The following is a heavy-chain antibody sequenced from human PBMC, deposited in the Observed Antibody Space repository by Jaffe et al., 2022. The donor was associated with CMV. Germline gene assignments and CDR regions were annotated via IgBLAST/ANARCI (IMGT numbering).Heavy chain of an antibody. Sequence: EVQLVESGGGLVQPGGSLRLSCAASGFTFSSSEMNWVRQAPGKGLEWLSYISSGGGTMYYADSVKGRFTISRDNAKNSLFLQMNSLRAEDTAVYYCARQAGAWGPINYWGQGTLVTVSS. V-gene: IGHV3-48*03. CDR1: GFTFSSSE. D-gene: IGHD3-16*01. J-gene: IGHJ4*02. CDR2: ISSGGGTM. CDR3: ARQAGAWGPINY.